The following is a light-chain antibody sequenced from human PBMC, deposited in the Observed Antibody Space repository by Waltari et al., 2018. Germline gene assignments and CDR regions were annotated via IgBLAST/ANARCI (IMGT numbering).Light chain of an antibody. CDR2: LDS. CDR1: NIGGRS. CDR3: HVWDGKTVM. J-gene: IGLJ3*02. Sequence: SSVLTQAPSVSVAPGPTATVTCGGDNIGGRSVHWYQQRPGRAPVLVVYLDSDRPSGIPDRFSGSKSGNAATLTISRVEAGDEADYYCHVWDGKTVMFGGGTRLTVL. V-gene: IGLV3-21*02.